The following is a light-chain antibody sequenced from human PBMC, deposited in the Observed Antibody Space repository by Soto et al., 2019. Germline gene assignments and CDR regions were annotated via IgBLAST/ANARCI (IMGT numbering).Light chain of an antibody. J-gene: IGKJ2*01. Sequence: AIQMTQSPSSLSSSVGERVTIACRASQGIKNDLAWYQQKPGRAPKLLIYAASSFHSGVPSRFSGSGSGTDFTLTISSQQPEDFATYYCLQDYSYPYTFGQGTKLEIK. V-gene: IGKV1-6*01. CDR1: QGIKND. CDR2: AAS. CDR3: LQDYSYPYT.